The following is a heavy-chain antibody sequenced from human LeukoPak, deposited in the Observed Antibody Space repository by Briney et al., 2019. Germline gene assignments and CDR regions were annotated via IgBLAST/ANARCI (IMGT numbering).Heavy chain of an antibody. J-gene: IGHJ4*02. Sequence: GASVRLSFKASGYTFTSYGISWVRQAPGQGLEWMGWISAYNGNTNYAQKLQGRVTMTTDTSTSTAYMELRSLRSDDTAVYYCARDDPKPYYYGSGSYYHTPIDDWVRGTLVSVSS. V-gene: IGHV1-18*01. CDR3: ARDDPKPYYYGSGSYYHTPIDD. CDR2: ISAYNGNT. CDR1: GYTFTSYG. D-gene: IGHD3-10*01.